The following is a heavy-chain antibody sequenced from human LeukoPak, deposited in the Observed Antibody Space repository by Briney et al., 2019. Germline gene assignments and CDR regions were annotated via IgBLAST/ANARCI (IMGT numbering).Heavy chain of an antibody. D-gene: IGHD6-13*01. CDR3: ARGHVAAAGIFDY. CDR2: INHSGST. Sequence: SETPSLTCAVYGGSFSGYYWSWIRQPPGKGLEWIGEINHSGSTNYNPSLKSRVTISVDTSKNQFSLKLSSVTAADTAVYYCARGHVAAAGIFDYWGQGTLVTVSS. J-gene: IGHJ4*02. CDR1: GGSFSGYY. V-gene: IGHV4-34*01.